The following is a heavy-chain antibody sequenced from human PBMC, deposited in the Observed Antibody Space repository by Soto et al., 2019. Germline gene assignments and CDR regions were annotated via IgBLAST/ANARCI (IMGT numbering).Heavy chain of an antibody. Sequence: PSETLSLTCTVSGGSISSYYWSWIRQPPGKGLEWIGYIYYSGSTNYNPSLKSRVTISVDTSKNQFSLKLSSVTAADTAVYYCARGEMNYEFWSDTENWFDPWGQGTLVTVSS. J-gene: IGHJ5*02. CDR2: IYYSGST. CDR3: ARGEMNYEFWSDTENWFDP. CDR1: GGSISSYY. V-gene: IGHV4-59*01. D-gene: IGHD3-3*01.